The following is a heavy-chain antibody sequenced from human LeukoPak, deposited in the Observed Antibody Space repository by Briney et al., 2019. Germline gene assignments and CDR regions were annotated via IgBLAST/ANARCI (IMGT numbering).Heavy chain of an antibody. V-gene: IGHV3-7*03. CDR3: ARDSNDIVVVPAAIDY. D-gene: IGHD2-2*01. Sequence: GGSLRLSCAASGFTFSSYWMSWVRQAPGKGLEWVANIKQDGSEKYYVDSVKGRFTISRDNAKNSLCLQMNSLRAEDTAVYYCARDSNDIVVVPAAIDYWGQGTLVTVSS. CDR2: IKQDGSEK. J-gene: IGHJ4*02. CDR1: GFTFSSYW.